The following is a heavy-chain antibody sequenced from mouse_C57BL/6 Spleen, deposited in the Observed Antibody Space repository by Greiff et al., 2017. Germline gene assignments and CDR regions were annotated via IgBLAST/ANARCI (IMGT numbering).Heavy chain of an antibody. CDR1: GYTFTDYN. CDR3: ARVYGYDRRVHYYAMDY. D-gene: IGHD2-2*01. Sequence: EVQGVESGPELVKPGASVKIPCKASGYTFTDYNMDWVKQSHGKSLEWIGDINPNNGGTIYNQKFKGKATLTVDKSSSTAYMELRSLTSEDTAVYYCARVYGYDRRVHYYAMDYWGQGTSVTVSS. V-gene: IGHV1-18*01. CDR2: INPNNGGT. J-gene: IGHJ4*01.